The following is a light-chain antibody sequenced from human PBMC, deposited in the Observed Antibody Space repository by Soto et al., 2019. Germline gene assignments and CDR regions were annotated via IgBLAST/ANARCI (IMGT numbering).Light chain of an antibody. CDR1: SSDVGGYNY. CDR2: DVS. Sequence: QSVLNQPASVSVAPGQSITISCTGTSSDVGGYNYVSWYQQHPGKAPKLMIYDVSNRPSGVSNRFSGSKSGNTASLTISGLQAEDEADYYCSSYTSSSFNYVFGTGTKVTVL. CDR3: SSYTSSSFNYV. V-gene: IGLV2-14*01. J-gene: IGLJ1*01.